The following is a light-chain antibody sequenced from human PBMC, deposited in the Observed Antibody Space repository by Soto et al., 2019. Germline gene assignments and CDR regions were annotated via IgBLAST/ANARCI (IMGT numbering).Light chain of an antibody. V-gene: IGLV2-14*03. J-gene: IGLJ1*01. CDR1: SSYIGGYNF. CDR2: VVT. CDR3: SSSTRSTTRV. Sequence: QSVLTQPASVSGSPGQSITISCTGTSSYIGGYNFVSWYQQHPGKAPKLIIYVVTDRPSGVSNRFSGSKSGNTASLTISGLQAEDEAYYYCSSSTRSTTRVFGTGTRSTS.